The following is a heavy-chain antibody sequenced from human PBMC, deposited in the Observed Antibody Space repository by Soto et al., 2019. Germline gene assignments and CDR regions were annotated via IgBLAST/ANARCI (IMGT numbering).Heavy chain of an antibody. CDR1: GGSFSGYY. Sequence: SETLSLTCAVYGGSFSGYYWSWIRQPPGKGLEWIGEINHSGSTNYNPSLKSRVTMSVDTSKNQFSLKLSSVTAADTAVYYCARHLNWFDPWGQGTLVTVSS. V-gene: IGHV4-34*01. J-gene: IGHJ5*02. CDR2: INHSGST. CDR3: ARHLNWFDP.